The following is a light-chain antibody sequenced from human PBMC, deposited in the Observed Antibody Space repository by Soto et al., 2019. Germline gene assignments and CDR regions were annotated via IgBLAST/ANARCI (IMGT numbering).Light chain of an antibody. V-gene: IGKV3D-11*02. CDR2: EGF. CDR1: QSILGH. J-gene: IGKJ4*01. Sequence: IVLTQSPATLSLSPRERATLSCRASQSILGHLAWYQQKPGQDHRLLIYEGFNRATGIPARFSGSGAVTDFILTISGREPEDFAVYYCQQRDNWPLTLGGGTKVEV. CDR3: QQRDNWPLT.